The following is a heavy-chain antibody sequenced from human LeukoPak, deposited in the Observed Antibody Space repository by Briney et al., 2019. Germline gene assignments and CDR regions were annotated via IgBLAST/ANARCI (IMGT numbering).Heavy chain of an antibody. CDR3: ARATYYYDSSGYYYRGLFDY. CDR2: IYHSGST. J-gene: IGHJ4*02. D-gene: IGHD3-22*01. Sequence: NPSETLSLTCTVSGYSISSGYYWGWIRQPPGKGLEWIGSIYHSGSTYYNPSLKSRVTISVDTSKNQFSLKLSSVTAADTAVYYCARATYYYDSSGYYYRGLFDYWGQGTLVTVSS. V-gene: IGHV4-38-2*02. CDR1: GYSISSGYY.